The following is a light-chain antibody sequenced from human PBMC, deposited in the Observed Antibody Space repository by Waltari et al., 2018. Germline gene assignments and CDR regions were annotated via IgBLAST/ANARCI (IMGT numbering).Light chain of an antibody. J-gene: IGKJ1*01. V-gene: IGKV4-1*01. CDR2: WAS. CDR1: QSLLYSSTNKSY. CDR3: HQYYTNSWA. Sequence: DIVMIQYPDSLAVSLGETATLQCRPSQSLLYSSTNKSYVTGWQQKPRQPPNLLIYWASTRESGVPDRFTGNGFGTDFSLTISGLQAEDVALYYCHQYYTNSWAFGQGTKVEIK.